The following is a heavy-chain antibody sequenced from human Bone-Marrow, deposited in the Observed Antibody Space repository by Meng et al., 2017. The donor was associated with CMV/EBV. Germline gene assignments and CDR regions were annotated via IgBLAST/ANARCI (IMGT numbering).Heavy chain of an antibody. J-gene: IGHJ6*02. D-gene: IGHD3-3*01. CDR2: IYYGGST. Sequence: GSLRLSCTVSGGSISSYYWSWIRQPPGKGLEWIGYIYYGGSTNYNPSLKSRVTISVDTSKNQFSLKLSSVTAADTAVYYCARQGEWLLFPNYYYYGMDVWGQGTTVTVSS. CDR1: GGSISSYY. V-gene: IGHV4-59*08. CDR3: ARQGEWLLFPNYYYYGMDV.